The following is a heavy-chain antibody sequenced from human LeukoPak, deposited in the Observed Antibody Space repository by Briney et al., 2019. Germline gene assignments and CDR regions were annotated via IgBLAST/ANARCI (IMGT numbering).Heavy chain of an antibody. J-gene: IGHJ4*02. Sequence: PSETLSLTCTVSGGSISSYYWSWVRQPPGKGLEWIGYIYYSGSTNYNPSLKSRVNISVDTSKNQFSLKLSSVTAADSAVNFCARGGYGFYGYWGQGTLVTVSS. V-gene: IGHV4-59*01. CDR3: ARGGYGFYGY. D-gene: IGHD3-3*01. CDR2: IYYSGST. CDR1: GGSISSYY.